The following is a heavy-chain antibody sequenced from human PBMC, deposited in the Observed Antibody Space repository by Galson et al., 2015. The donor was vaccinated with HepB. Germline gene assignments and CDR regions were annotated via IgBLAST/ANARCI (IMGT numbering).Heavy chain of an antibody. CDR2: ISSRSRTI. D-gene: IGHD3-22*01. Sequence: SLRLSCAGSGFIFSTYSMNWVRQAPGKGLEWVSYISSRSRTIYYADSVKGRFTISRDNSKNTLYLQMNSLRAEDTAVYYCAKESSGSFDYWGQGTLVTVSS. CDR3: AKESSGSFDY. V-gene: IGHV3-48*01. CDR1: GFIFSTYS. J-gene: IGHJ4*02.